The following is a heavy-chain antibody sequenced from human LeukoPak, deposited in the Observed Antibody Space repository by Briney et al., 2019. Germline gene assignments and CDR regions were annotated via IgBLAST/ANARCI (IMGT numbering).Heavy chain of an antibody. CDR2: ISLAGQT. CDR3: SRESGPFCPFGY. V-gene: IGHV4/OR15-8*02. J-gene: IGHJ4*02. Sequence: KPSETLSLTCGVSGGSISGTNWWSWVRQPPRQGLEWIGEISLAGQTNYNPSLNGRVTMSLDKSSNQLSLHLTSVTAADTATYFCSRESGPFCPFGYWGQGTLVIVSS. D-gene: IGHD1-26*01. CDR1: GGSISGTNW.